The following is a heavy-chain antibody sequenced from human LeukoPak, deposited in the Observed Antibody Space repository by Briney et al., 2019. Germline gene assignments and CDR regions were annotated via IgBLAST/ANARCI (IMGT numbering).Heavy chain of an antibody. CDR3: ARGGGGHGTNDAFDI. CDR2: IYHSGST. Sequence: SETLSLTCTVSGYSISSGYYWGWIRQPPGKGLEWIGSIYHSGSTYYNPSLKSRVTISVDTSKNQFSLKLSSVTPEDTAVYYCARGGGGHGTNDAFDIWGQGTMVTVSS. D-gene: IGHD1-7*01. CDR1: GYSISSGYY. J-gene: IGHJ3*02. V-gene: IGHV4-38-2*02.